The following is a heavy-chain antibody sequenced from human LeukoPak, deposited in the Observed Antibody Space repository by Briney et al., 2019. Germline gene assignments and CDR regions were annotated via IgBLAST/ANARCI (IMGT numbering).Heavy chain of an antibody. V-gene: IGHV4-34*01. CDR3: AIGLHHCCGGSCYRWIGAFDI. J-gene: IGHJ3*02. CDR1: GGSFSGYY. Sequence: SETLSLTCAVSGGSFSGYYWSWIRQPPGKGLEWIGDINHSGSTNYNPSLKSRLTISVDTSKNQFSLKLNSVTAADTAVYYCAIGLHHCCGGSCYRWIGAFDIWGQGTMVTASS. D-gene: IGHD2-15*01. CDR2: INHSGST.